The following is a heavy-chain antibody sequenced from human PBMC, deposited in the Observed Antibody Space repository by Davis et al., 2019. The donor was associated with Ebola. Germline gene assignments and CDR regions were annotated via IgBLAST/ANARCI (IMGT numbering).Heavy chain of an antibody. CDR2: INAGNGNT. D-gene: IGHD2-15*01. CDR1: GYTSTSYA. J-gene: IGHJ4*02. Sequence: ASVKVSCKASGYTSTSYAMHWARQAPGQRLEWMGWINAGNGNTKYSQKFQGRVTITRDTSASTAYMELSSLRSEDTAVYYCARERSIAFDYWGQGTLITVSS. V-gene: IGHV1-3*01. CDR3: ARERSIAFDY.